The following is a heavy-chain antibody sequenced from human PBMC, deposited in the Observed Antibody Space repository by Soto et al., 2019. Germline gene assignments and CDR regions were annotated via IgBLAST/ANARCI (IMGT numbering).Heavy chain of an antibody. CDR1: GYTFTGYA. D-gene: IGHD6-19*01. J-gene: IGHJ4*02. CDR2: INAGNGNT. V-gene: IGHV1-3*05. Sequence: QVQLVQSGAEEKKPGASVKVSCKASGYTFTGYAMHWVRQAPGHRLEWMGWINAGNGNTKYSQKFQGRVTITRDTSASTTYRELSGLRSEDTAVYYCARAVAVAADFDYWAQGTLVTVSS. CDR3: ARAVAVAADFDY.